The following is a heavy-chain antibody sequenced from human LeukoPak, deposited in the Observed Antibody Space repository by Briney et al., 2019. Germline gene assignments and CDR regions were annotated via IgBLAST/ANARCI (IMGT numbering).Heavy chain of an antibody. D-gene: IGHD3-22*01. CDR1: GGSISSSSYY. V-gene: IGHV4-39*01. CDR3: ARQNSRHYYDSSGYYLXY. J-gene: IGHJ4*02. Sequence: PSETLSLTCTVSGGSISSSSYYWGWIRQPPGKGLEWIGSIYYSGSTYYNLSLKSRVTISVDTSKNQFSLKLSSVTAADTAVYYCARQNSRHYYDSSGYYLXYWGXGTLVTVSS. CDR2: IYYSGST.